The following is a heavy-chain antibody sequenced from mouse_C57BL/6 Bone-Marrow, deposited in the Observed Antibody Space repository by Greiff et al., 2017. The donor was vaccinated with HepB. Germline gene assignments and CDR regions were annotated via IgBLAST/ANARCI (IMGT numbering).Heavy chain of an antibody. Sequence: VQLQQPGAELMMPGASVKLSCKASGYTFTSYWMHWVKQRPGQGLEWIGEIDPSDSYTNYNQKFKGKSTLTVDKSSSTAYMQLSSLTSEDSAVYYCARSYDYDFDYWGQGTTLTVSS. V-gene: IGHV1-69*01. J-gene: IGHJ2*01. D-gene: IGHD2-4*01. CDR2: IDPSDSYT. CDR1: GYTFTSYW. CDR3: ARSYDYDFDY.